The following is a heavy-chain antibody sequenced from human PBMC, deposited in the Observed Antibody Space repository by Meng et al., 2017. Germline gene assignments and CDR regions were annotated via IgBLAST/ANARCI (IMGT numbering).Heavy chain of an antibody. CDR2: IYHSGST. J-gene: IGHJ4*02. V-gene: IGHV4-38-2*02. CDR1: GYSISSGYY. D-gene: IGHD6-13*01. Sequence: SETLSLTCTVSGYSISSGYYWGWIRQSPGKGLEWIGSIYHSGSTYYNPSLKRRVTISVDTSKNEFSLKLSSVTAADTAVYYCASSGITVYSSSWYTPFDYCGQ. CDR3: ASSGITVYSSSWYTPFDY.